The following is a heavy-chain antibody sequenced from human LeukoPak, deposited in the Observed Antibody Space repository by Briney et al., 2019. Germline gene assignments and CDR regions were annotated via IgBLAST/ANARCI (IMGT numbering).Heavy chain of an antibody. D-gene: IGHD3-10*01. J-gene: IGHJ3*02. Sequence: PGGSLRLSCVVSGFPFSNAWMTWVRQAPGKGLKWVGRIKKKTDGGTADYAAPVKGRFTISRDDSKNTVYVQMNSLKTEDTAVYYCARAESMVRGSDAFDIWGQGTMVTVSS. CDR2: IKKKTDGGTA. CDR3: ARAESMVRGSDAFDI. CDR1: GFPFSNAW. V-gene: IGHV3-15*01.